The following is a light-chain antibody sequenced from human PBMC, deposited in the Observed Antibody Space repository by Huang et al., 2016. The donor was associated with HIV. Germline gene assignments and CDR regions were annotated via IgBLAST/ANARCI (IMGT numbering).Light chain of an antibody. J-gene: IGKJ2*02. CDR2: WAT. CDR3: QQYYSTPCT. Sequence: LVMTQSPDSLTVSVGGRATFECRSSQNIFYSTTRKNYLAWYQQKPGQSPQLLIYWATARESGIPDRCTGSGSETDFTLTINNVQAEDVAIYYCQQYYSTPCTFGQGTRLEI. CDR1: QNIFYSTTRKNY. V-gene: IGKV4-1*01.